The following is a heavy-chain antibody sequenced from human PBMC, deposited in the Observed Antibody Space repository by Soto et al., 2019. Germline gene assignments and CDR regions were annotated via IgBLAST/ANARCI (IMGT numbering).Heavy chain of an antibody. D-gene: IGHD1-26*01. V-gene: IGHV3-21*01. CDR2: INSRGTYM. CDR3: RREEYDD. CDR1: GFTFSSYT. J-gene: IGHJ4*02. Sequence: EVQLVESGGGLVKPGGSLRVSCTASGFTFSSYTMSWVRQAPGKGLEWVSSINSRGTYMVYADSVKGRFTISRDNAKNSVYLQLSSLTAEDSAVYHCRREEYDDWGQATLVTVSS.